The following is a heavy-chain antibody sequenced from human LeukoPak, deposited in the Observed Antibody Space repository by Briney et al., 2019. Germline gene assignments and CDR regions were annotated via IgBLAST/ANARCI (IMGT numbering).Heavy chain of an antibody. Sequence: GESLKISCAASGFTVSSNYMSWVRQAPGKGLEWVSVIYSGGSTYYADSVKGRFTISRDNSKNTLYLQMNSLRAEDTAVYYCARDMTGSLYFDYWGQGTLVTVSS. J-gene: IGHJ4*02. D-gene: IGHD1-14*01. V-gene: IGHV3-53*01. CDR1: GFTVSSNY. CDR3: ARDMTGSLYFDY. CDR2: IYSGGST.